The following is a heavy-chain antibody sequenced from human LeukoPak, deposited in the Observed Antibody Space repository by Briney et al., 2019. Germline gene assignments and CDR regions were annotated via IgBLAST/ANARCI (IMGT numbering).Heavy chain of an antibody. J-gene: IGHJ5*02. Sequence: SGGSLRLSCAASGFTFSSYAMSWVRQAPGKGLEWVSAISGSGGSTYYADSVKGRFTISRDNSKNTLYLQMNSLRAEDTAVYYCAKSGGSSWSGSWFDPWGQGTLVTVSS. CDR2: ISGSGGST. D-gene: IGHD6-13*01. CDR3: AKSGGSSWSGSWFDP. CDR1: GFTFSSYA. V-gene: IGHV3-23*01.